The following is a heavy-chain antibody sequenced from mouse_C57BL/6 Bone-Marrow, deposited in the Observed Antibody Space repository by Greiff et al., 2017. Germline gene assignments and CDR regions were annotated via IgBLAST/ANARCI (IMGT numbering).Heavy chain of an antibody. CDR3: ARLCYYFDY. CDR2: ISSGGSYT. J-gene: IGHJ2*01. D-gene: IGHD6-5*01. Sequence: DVMLVESGGDLVKPGGSLKLSCAASGFTFSSYGMSWVRQTPDKRLEWVATISSGGSYTYYPDSVKGRFTISRDNAKNTLYLQMSSLKSEDTAMYYCARLCYYFDYWGQGTTLTVSS. CDR1: GFTFSSYG. V-gene: IGHV5-6*02.